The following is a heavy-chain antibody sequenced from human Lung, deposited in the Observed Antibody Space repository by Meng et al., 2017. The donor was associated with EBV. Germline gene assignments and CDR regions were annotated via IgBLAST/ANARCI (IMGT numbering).Heavy chain of an antibody. J-gene: IGHJ5*02. Sequence: QVQLQESGPGLVQPSQTLSLTCTASGGSIGSGDYYWSWIRQPPGKGLEWIGYIYYSGSTYSNASLKSRVTISIDRSKNQFSLKLSSVTAADTAVYYCARDRKHYGERGWFDPWGQGTLVTVSS. CDR1: GGSIGSGDYY. V-gene: IGHV4-30-4*01. CDR3: ARDRKHYGERGWFDP. CDR2: IYYSGST. D-gene: IGHD4-17*01.